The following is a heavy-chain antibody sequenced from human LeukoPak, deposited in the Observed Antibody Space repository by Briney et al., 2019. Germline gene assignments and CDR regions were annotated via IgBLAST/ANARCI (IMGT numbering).Heavy chain of an antibody. J-gene: IGHJ1*01. V-gene: IGHV4-59*08. CDR1: GGSISSYY. D-gene: IGHD3-22*01. Sequence: SETLSLTCTVSGGSISSYYWSWIRQPPGKGLEWIGYIYYSGSTNYNPSLKSRVTISVDTSNNQFSLTLRSVTAADTAVYYCARRRYYDGSGYLEWGQGTLLSVSS. CDR3: ARRRYYDGSGYLE. CDR2: IYYSGST.